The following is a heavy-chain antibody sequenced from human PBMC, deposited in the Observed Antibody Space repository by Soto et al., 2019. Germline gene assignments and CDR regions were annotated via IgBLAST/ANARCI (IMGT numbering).Heavy chain of an antibody. CDR3: ARSPRSSPYFDY. V-gene: IGHV5-51*01. CDR1: GYTFSNFW. Sequence: FLKISCQCSGYTFSNFWIGWVRQLPGKGLEWMGIIYPGDHETRYSPSFHGKVTISADKSINTAYLQWNSLEASDTAFYFCARSPRSSPYFDYWGQGALVTVSS. J-gene: IGHJ4*02. CDR2: IYPGDHET. D-gene: IGHD6-13*01.